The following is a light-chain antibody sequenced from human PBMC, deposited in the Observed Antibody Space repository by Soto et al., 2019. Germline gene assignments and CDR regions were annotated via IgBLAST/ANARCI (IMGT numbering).Light chain of an antibody. CDR1: QSVSNNY. J-gene: IGKJ2*01. Sequence: EIVLVLSPGTLSLSPGERATLSCRASQSVSNNYLAWYQQKPGQAPRLLIYGASSRATGVPDRFSGSGTGTDFSLTITRLEPEDFAVYYCQQYGVSPLMFTFGQGTKVGVK. CDR2: GAS. CDR3: QQYGVSPLMFT. V-gene: IGKV3-20*01.